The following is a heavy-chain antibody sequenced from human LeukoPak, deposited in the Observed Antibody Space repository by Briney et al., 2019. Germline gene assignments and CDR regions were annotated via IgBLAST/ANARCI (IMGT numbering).Heavy chain of an antibody. D-gene: IGHD3-22*01. CDR1: GYTFTSYD. CDR2: MNPTSGNT. Sequence: ASVKVSCKASGYTFTSYDINWVRQATGQGLEWMGWMNPTSGNTGYAQKFQGRVTITRNTSISTAYMELSSLRAEDTAVYYCARARSLYYYDSSGYYYVGWFDPWGQGTLVTVSS. CDR3: ARARSLYYYDSSGYYYVGWFDP. J-gene: IGHJ5*02. V-gene: IGHV1-8*03.